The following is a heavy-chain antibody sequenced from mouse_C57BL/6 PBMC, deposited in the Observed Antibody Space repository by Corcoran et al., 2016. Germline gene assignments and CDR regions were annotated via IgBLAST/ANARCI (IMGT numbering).Heavy chain of an antibody. Sequence: QIQLVQSGPELKKPGETVKISCKASGYTFTTYGMSWVKQAPGKGLKWMGWINTYSGVPTYADDFKGRFAFSLETSASTAYLQINNLKNEDTATYCCARGAGAMDYWGQGTSVTVSS. CDR2: INTYSGVP. J-gene: IGHJ4*01. CDR1: GYTFTTYG. CDR3: ARGAGAMDY. V-gene: IGHV9-3*01.